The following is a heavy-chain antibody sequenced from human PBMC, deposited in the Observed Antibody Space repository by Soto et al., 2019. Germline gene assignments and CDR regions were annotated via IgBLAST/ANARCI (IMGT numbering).Heavy chain of an antibody. J-gene: IGHJ3*02. CDR2: ISAYNGNT. Sequence: GASVKVSCKASGYTFTSYGISWVRQAPGQGLEWMGWISAYNGNTNYAQKLQGRVTMTTDTSTSTAYMELRSLRSDDTAVYYCARYFGVRFLEWNKIGDACDIWGQGTMVTVSS. D-gene: IGHD3-3*01. CDR3: ARYFGVRFLEWNKIGDACDI. CDR1: GYTFTSYG. V-gene: IGHV1-18*01.